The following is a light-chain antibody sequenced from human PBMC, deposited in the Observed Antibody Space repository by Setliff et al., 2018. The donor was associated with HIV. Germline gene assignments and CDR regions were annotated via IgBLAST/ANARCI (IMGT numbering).Light chain of an antibody. CDR3: CSYAGSGTNV. CDR2: EVR. J-gene: IGLJ1*01. Sequence: QSALTQPASVSGSPGQSITIPCTGTSSDVGNYNLVSWYQQHPGTAPKLIIFEVRNRPSGVSSRFSGSKSGNLASLTISGLQGDDEADYYCCSYAGSGTNVFGTGTKVTVL. CDR1: SSDVGNYNL. V-gene: IGLV2-23*02.